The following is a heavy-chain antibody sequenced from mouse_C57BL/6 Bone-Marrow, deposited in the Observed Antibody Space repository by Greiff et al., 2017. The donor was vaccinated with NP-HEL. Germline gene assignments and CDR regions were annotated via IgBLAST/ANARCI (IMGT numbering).Heavy chain of an antibody. Sequence: EVQLQQSVAELVRPGASVKLSCTASGFNIKNSYMHWVKQRPEQGLEWIGRIDPANGNTKYAPKFQGKATITADTSNNTAYLQLSSLTSEDTAIYYCAPYDSDDPWFAYWGQGTLVTVSA. CDR2: IDPANGNT. J-gene: IGHJ3*01. V-gene: IGHV14-3*01. CDR3: APYDSDDPWFAY. CDR1: GFNIKNSY. D-gene: IGHD2-4*01.